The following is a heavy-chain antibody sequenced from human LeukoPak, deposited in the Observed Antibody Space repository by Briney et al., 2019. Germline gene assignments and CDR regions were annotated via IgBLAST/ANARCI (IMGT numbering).Heavy chain of an antibody. CDR1: GFTFSSYA. J-gene: IGHJ5*02. Sequence: GAPLRLSCASSGFTFSSYAMSWVRQAPGKGLELVSAISGSAGSTYYADFVKGRFTISRNNSKNTLYLQMNRLRSENTAYYYCAKATTIFGVIIDFGVNGFDPWGQGTLVTVSS. D-gene: IGHD3-3*01. V-gene: IGHV3-23*01. CDR3: AKATTIFGVIIDFGVNGFDP. CDR2: ISGSAGST.